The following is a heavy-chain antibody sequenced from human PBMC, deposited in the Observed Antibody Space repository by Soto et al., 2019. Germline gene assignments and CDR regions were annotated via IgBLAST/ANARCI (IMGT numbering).Heavy chain of an antibody. CDR1: GFTFSSYA. CDR3: AKDPLGYSKHPRRGNWFDP. J-gene: IGHJ5*02. D-gene: IGHD6-13*01. Sequence: PGGSLRLSCAASGFTFSSYAMSWVRQAPGKGLEWVSAISGSGGSTYYADSVKGRFTISRDNSKNTLYLQMNSLRAEDTAVYYCAKDPLGYSKHPRRGNWFDPWGQGTLVTVSS. CDR2: ISGSGGST. V-gene: IGHV3-23*01.